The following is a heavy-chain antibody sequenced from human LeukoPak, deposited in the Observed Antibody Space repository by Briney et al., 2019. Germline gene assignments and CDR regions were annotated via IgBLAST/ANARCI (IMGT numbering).Heavy chain of an antibody. D-gene: IGHD3-9*01. J-gene: IGHJ1*01. CDR1: GVSINDYY. CDR3: ARIRCGHSGSVCYNH. Sequence: PSETLSLTCGVVGVSINDYYWSWIRQSPGKGLGWIGEISHTEGTRYNPSLESRVTMSVGTSENQLSLKLICVTAADTAVYYCARIRCGHSGSVCYNHWGLGTLVTVSS. CDR2: ISHTEGT. V-gene: IGHV4-34*01.